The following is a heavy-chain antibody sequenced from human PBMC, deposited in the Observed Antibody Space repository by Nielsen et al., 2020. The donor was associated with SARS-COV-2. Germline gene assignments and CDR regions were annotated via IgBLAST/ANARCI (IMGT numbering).Heavy chain of an antibody. Sequence: SETLSLTCAVSGGSVSSNDWWTWVRQSPGKGLEWIGEVSHSGSINYNPSLKSRVTISVDRSKNQVSLMLSSVTAADTAVYYCAREGDCKNGICHIRGMDVWGKGTTVTVSS. CDR3: AREGDCKNGICHIRGMDV. CDR2: VSHSGSI. J-gene: IGHJ6*03. V-gene: IGHV4-4*02. CDR1: GGSVSSNDW. D-gene: IGHD2-8*01.